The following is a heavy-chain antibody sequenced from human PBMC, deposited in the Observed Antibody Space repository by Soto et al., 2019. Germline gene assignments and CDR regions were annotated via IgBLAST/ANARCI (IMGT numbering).Heavy chain of an antibody. CDR3: ARALGLTYYDFWSGYLGNWFDP. V-gene: IGHV1-8*01. J-gene: IGHJ5*02. D-gene: IGHD3-3*01. CDR1: GYTFTSYD. CDR2: MNPNSGNT. Sequence: ASVKVSCKASGYTFTSYDINWVRQATGQGLEWMGWMNPNSGNTGYAQKFQGRVTMTRNTSISTAYMELSSLRSEDTAVYYCARALGLTYYDFWSGYLGNWFDPWGQGTLVTVSS.